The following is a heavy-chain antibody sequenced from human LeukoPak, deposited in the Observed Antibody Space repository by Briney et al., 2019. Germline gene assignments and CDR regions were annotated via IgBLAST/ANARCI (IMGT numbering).Heavy chain of an antibody. CDR2: IYGGGST. CDR3: ARGGLTPMD. Sequence: GGSLRLSCAASGFTFSSYAMGWVRQAPGKGLEWVSVIYGGGSTYYADSVKGRFTISRDNSKNTLYLQMNSLRAEDTAVYYCARGGLTPMDWGQGTLVTVSS. CDR1: GFTFSSYA. J-gene: IGHJ4*02. V-gene: IGHV3-53*01. D-gene: IGHD5-18*01.